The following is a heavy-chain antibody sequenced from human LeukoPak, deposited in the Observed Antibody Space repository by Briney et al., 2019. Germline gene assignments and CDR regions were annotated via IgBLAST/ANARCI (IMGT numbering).Heavy chain of an antibody. J-gene: IGHJ4*02. V-gene: IGHV3-53*01. CDR3: ASGYSYDLFDY. CDR2: IYSDNT. Sequence: QPGGSLRLSCTVSGFTVSSNSMSWVRQAPGKGLEWVSFIYSDNTHYSDSVKGRFTISRDNSKNTLYLQTNSLRAEDTAVYYCASGYSYDLFDYWGQGTLATVSS. D-gene: IGHD5-18*01. CDR1: GFTVSSNS.